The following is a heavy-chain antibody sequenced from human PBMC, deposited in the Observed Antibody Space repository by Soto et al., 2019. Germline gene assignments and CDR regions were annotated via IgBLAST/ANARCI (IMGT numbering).Heavy chain of an antibody. J-gene: IGHJ5*02. V-gene: IGHV3-48*01. CDR2: ISSSSSTI. Sequence: GGSLRLSCAASGLTFTSYNMNWVRQAPGKGLEWVSFISSSSSTIYYADSVKGRFTISRDNAKNSLYLQMNSLRAEDTAVYYCAKDQGIVLVPAASWFDPWGQGTLVTVSS. D-gene: IGHD2-2*01. CDR1: GLTFTSYN. CDR3: AKDQGIVLVPAASWFDP.